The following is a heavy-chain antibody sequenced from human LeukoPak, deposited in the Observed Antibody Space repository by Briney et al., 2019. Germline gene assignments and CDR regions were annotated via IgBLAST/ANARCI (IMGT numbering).Heavy chain of an antibody. CDR3: ARVPRPGYCSSTSCYPDAFDI. V-gene: IGHV4-30-4*08. J-gene: IGHJ3*02. D-gene: IGHD2-2*03. CDR2: ICYSGST. CDR1: GGSNSSGDYY. Sequence: SSETLSLTCTVSGGSNSSGDYYWSWIRQPPGKGLEWIGYICYSGSTYYNPSLKSRVTISVDTSKNQFSLKLSSATAADTAVYYCARVPRPGYCSSTSCYPDAFDIWGQGTMVTVSS.